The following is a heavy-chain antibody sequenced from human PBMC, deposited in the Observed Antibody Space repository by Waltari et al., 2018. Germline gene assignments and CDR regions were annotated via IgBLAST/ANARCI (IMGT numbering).Heavy chain of an antibody. CDR2: INHSGST. CDR1: GGSFGGYY. D-gene: IGHD1-26*01. Sequence: QVQLQQWGAGLLRPSETMSLTCAVYGGSFGGYYWSWIRQPPGKGLEVIGEINHSGSTNYNPSLKSRVTISVDTSKNQFSLKLSSVTAADTAVYYCARPFSGSYDYWGQGTLVTVSS. V-gene: IGHV4-34*01. CDR3: ARPFSGSYDY. J-gene: IGHJ4*02.